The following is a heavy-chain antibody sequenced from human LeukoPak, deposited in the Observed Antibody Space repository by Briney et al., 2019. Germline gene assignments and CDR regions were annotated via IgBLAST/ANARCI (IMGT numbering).Heavy chain of an antibody. V-gene: IGHV3-74*01. Sequence: GGSPRLSCAASGFTLSSYWMHWVRHAPGKGLVWVSRIYIDGSRTNYADSVKGRFTISRDNAKNTLYLQMNSLRAEDTAVYYCARGVFGDYGYDYSGQGTLVTVSS. CDR3: ARGVFGDYGYDY. CDR1: GFTLSSYW. CDR2: IYIDGSRT. D-gene: IGHD4-17*01. J-gene: IGHJ4*02.